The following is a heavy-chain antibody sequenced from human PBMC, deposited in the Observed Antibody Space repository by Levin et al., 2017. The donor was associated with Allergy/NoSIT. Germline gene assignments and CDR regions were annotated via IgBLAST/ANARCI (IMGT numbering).Heavy chain of an antibody. CDR3: GSLDGYVRRGNY. J-gene: IGHJ4*02. V-gene: IGHV4-31*03. Sequence: SETLSLTCTVSGGSITSGGYYWSWIRQHPGKGLEWIGYIYYSGNTYYNPSLKSRVTISADTSKNQFSLRLTSVTAADTAGDYGGSLDGYVRRGNYWGQGTLVIVSS. CDR1: GGSITSGGYY. D-gene: IGHD5-12*01. CDR2: IYYSGNT.